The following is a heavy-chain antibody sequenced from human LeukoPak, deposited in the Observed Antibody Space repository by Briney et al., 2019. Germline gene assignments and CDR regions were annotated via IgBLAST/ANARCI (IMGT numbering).Heavy chain of an antibody. V-gene: IGHV3-7*03. Sequence: GGSLRLSCAASGFTIRTYWMTWVRQAPGKGLEWVANIGEDESETNYVDSVKGRFTISRDNAKNSLYLQMNSLRAEDTAVYYCAKTHRQGLGYCSSTSCHYGYWGQGTLVTVSS. CDR3: AKTHRQGLGYCSSTSCHYGY. D-gene: IGHD2-2*01. J-gene: IGHJ4*02. CDR1: GFTIRTYW. CDR2: IGEDESET.